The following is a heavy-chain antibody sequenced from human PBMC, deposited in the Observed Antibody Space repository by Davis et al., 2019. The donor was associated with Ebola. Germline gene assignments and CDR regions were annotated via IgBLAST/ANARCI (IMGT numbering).Heavy chain of an antibody. CDR3: ARLRGGSGSNYYFDY. D-gene: IGHD1-26*01. CDR1: GYSFTSYW. Sequence: GESLKISCTGSGYSFTSYWIGWVRQMPGKGLEWMGSIYPGDSDTRYSPSFQGQVTISADKSINTAYLQWSSLQASDTAMYYCARLRGGSGSNYYFDYWGQGTLVTVSS. V-gene: IGHV5-51*01. CDR2: IYPGDSDT. J-gene: IGHJ4*02.